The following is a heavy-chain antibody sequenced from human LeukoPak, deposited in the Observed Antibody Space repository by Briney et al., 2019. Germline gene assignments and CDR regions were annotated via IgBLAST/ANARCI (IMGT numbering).Heavy chain of an antibody. CDR2: ISYDGSNK. D-gene: IGHD3-16*01. J-gene: IGHJ4*02. CDR1: GFTFSSYG. V-gene: IGHV3-30*18. Sequence: GGSLRLSCAASGFTFSSYGIHWVRQAPDKGLEWVAVISYDGSNKYYADSVKGRFTISRDNSKNTLYLQMNSLRAEDTAVYYCAKTLWGPRSCPDYWGQGTLVTVSS. CDR3: AKTLWGPRSCPDY.